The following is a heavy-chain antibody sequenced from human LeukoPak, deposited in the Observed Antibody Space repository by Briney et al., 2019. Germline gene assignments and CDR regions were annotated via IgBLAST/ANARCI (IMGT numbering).Heavy chain of an antibody. J-gene: IGHJ6*02. CDR1: GYTFTGYY. V-gene: IGHV1-2*02. CDR3: ARDYGDGYGMDV. Sequence: ASVKVSCKASGYTFTGYYMHWVRQAPGQGLEWKGWINPNSGGTNYAQKFQGRVTMTRDTSISTAYMELSRLRSDDTAVYYCARDYGDGYGMDVWGQGTTVTVSS. D-gene: IGHD5-24*01. CDR2: INPNSGGT.